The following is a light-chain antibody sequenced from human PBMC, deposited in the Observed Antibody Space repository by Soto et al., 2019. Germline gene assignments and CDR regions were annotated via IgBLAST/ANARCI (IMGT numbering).Light chain of an antibody. CDR2: EVS. V-gene: IGLV2-23*02. CDR1: SADVGSYNL. J-gene: IGLJ2*01. CDR3: CSVGRTSTLL. Sequence: QSALTQPASVSGSPGQSVTISCTGSSADVGSYNLVSWYQQLPGRAPKLMIFEVSNRPSGVSNRFSASKSGNTASLTISGLQAEDAADYYCCSVGRTSTLLFGGGTKLTVL.